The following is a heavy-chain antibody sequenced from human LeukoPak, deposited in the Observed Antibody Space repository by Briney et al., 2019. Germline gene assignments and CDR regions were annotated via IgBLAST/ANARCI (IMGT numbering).Heavy chain of an antibody. J-gene: IGHJ4*02. CDR3: ARLMVYAPYFDY. V-gene: IGHV4-59*01. Sequence: PSETLSLTCTVSGGSISRYYWSWIRQPPGKGLEWIGYIYYSGSTNYNPSLKSRVTISVDTSKNQFSLKLSSVTAADTAVYYCARLMVYAPYFDYWGQGTLVTVSS. CDR1: GGSISRYY. CDR2: IYYSGST. D-gene: IGHD2-8*01.